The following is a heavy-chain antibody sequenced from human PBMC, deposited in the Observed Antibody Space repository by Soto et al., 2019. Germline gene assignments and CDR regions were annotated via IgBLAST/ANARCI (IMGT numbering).Heavy chain of an antibody. CDR2: INAGNGDT. CDR1: GITYNTYA. J-gene: IGHJ4*02. Sequence: QVQLVQSGAEMKKPGASVKLSCKASGITYNTYAIHWVRQAPGQGLEWMGWINAGNGDTRYSQNFQGRVTLTRDTSASTVYMDLDSRKFEDTGVYYCARAISGYVTWGQGTLVTVSS. V-gene: IGHV1-3*01. D-gene: IGHD5-12*01. CDR3: ARAISGYVT.